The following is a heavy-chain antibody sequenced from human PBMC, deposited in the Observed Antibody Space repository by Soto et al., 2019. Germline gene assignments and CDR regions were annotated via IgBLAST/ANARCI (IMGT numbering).Heavy chain of an antibody. Sequence: QVQLVQSGAEVKKPGASVKVSCKASGYTFTSYAMQWVRQAPGQRREWMGWINAGNGNIKYSQKFRDRVTITRDTSASTAYMELSSLRSEDTTVYYCARDLGGWTDYWGQGTLVTVSS. CDR2: INAGNGNI. CDR1: GYTFTSYA. D-gene: IGHD6-19*01. V-gene: IGHV1-3*01. CDR3: ARDLGGWTDY. J-gene: IGHJ4*02.